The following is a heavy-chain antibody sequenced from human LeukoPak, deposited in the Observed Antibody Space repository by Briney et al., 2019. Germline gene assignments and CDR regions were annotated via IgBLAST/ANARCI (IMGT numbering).Heavy chain of an antibody. J-gene: IGHJ4*02. D-gene: IGHD1-26*01. Sequence: GGSLRLSCSASGFAFSSYTMYWVRQVPGKGLEYASAISSEGGSTYYANSVKGRFTISRDNSKNTLYVQMSSLGTEDTAVYYCVKGRRWDSGSYFDYWGQGTLVTVSS. CDR3: VKGRRWDSGSYFDY. CDR1: GFAFSSYT. V-gene: IGHV3-64*05. CDR2: ISSEGGST.